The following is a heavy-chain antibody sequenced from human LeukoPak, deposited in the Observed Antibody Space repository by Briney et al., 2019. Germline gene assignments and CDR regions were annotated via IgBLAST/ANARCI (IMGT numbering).Heavy chain of an antibody. J-gene: IGHJ4*02. CDR3: AKNSYGLLDY. Sequence: GGSLRLSCAASGFTFSNYAMNWVRQAPGKGLEWVSTITGSGGSTYYADSVKGRSTISRDNSKNTLYLQMNSLRAEDTAVYYCAKNSYGLLDYWGQGTLVTVSS. V-gene: IGHV3-23*01. CDR1: GFTFSNYA. D-gene: IGHD5-18*01. CDR2: ITGSGGST.